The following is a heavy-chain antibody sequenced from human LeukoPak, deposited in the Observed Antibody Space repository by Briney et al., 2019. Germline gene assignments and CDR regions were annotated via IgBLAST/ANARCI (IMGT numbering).Heavy chain of an antibody. D-gene: IGHD6-19*01. V-gene: IGHV1-2*02. CDR3: ARGIAVAGGF. Sequence: GASVKVSCKASGYTFTSYDINWVRQAPGQGLEWMGWINPNSGGTNYAQKFQGRVTMTRDTSISTAYMELSRLRSDDTAVYYCARGIAVAGGFWGQGTLVTVSS. CDR1: GYTFTSYD. J-gene: IGHJ4*02. CDR2: INPNSGGT.